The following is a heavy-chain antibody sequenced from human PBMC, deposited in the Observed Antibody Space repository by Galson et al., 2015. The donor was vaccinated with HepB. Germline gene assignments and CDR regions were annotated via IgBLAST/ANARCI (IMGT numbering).Heavy chain of an antibody. CDR1: GFTFSDYY. D-gene: IGHD3-22*01. CDR3: ARGTAYYDSSGYQLRA. J-gene: IGHJ5*02. Sequence: SLRLSCAASGFTFSDYYMSWIRQAPGKGLEWVSYISSSSSYTNYADSVKGRFTISRDNAKNSLYLQMNSLRAEDTAVYYCARGTAYYDSSGYQLRAWGQGTLVTVSS. CDR2: ISSSSSYT. V-gene: IGHV3-11*05.